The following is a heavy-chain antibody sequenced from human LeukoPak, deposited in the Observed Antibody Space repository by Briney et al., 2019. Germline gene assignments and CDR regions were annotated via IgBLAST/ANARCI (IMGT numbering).Heavy chain of an antibody. CDR2: ISGSGGST. Sequence: GRSLRLSCAASGFTFSSYAMSWVRQAPGKGLEWVSAISGSGGSTYYADSVKGRFTISRDNSKNTLYLQMNSLRAEDTAVYYCAKSPGPTVTTIDYWGQGTLVTVSS. J-gene: IGHJ4*02. D-gene: IGHD4-17*01. CDR3: AKSPGPTVTTIDY. CDR1: GFTFSSYA. V-gene: IGHV3-23*01.